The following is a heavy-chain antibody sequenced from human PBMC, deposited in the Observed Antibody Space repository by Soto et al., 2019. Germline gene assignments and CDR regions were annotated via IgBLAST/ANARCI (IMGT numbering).Heavy chain of an antibody. CDR3: ARDSPSYYYDSSGLFDY. CDR2: ISSSSSTI. CDR1: GVTFSSYS. V-gene: IGHV3-48*02. J-gene: IGHJ4*02. Sequence: PGGSLRLSCAASGVTFSSYSMNWVRQAPGKGLEWVSYISSSSSTIYYADSVKGRFTISRDNAKNSLYLQMNSLRDEDTAVYYCARDSPSYYYDSSGLFDYWGQGTLVTVSS. D-gene: IGHD3-22*01.